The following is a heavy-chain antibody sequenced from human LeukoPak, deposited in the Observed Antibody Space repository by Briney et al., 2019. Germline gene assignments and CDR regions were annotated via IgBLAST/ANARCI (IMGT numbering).Heavy chain of an antibody. J-gene: IGHJ4*02. V-gene: IGHV3-23*01. CDR2: ISGRGGST. CDR3: AKGLAVRGGKIPFYY. CDR1: GFTLSSYA. Sequence: GGSLRLSCAASGFTLSSYAMSWVRHPPGRGLEWVSAISGRGGSTYYAASVKGRFTISRDNSKNTLYLQMNSQRAEDTAVYYCAKGLAVRGGKIPFYYCGQGTLVTVSS. D-gene: IGHD3-10*01.